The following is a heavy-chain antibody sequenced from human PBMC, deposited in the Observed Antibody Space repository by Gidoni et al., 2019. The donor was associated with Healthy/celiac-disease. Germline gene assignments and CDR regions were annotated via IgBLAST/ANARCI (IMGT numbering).Heavy chain of an antibody. CDR1: GCSISSSSYY. V-gene: IGHV4-39*01. D-gene: IGHD3-9*01. J-gene: IGHJ6*02. CDR3: AIITIPYYYYGMDV. Sequence: QLQLQESGPGLVKPSETLSLSCTVSGCSISSSSYYWGWIRQPPGKGLEWIGSIDYSGSTYYDQSLKSRVTISVDTSKNQFSLKLSSVTAADTAVYYCAIITIPYYYYGMDVWGQGTTVTVSS. CDR2: IDYSGST.